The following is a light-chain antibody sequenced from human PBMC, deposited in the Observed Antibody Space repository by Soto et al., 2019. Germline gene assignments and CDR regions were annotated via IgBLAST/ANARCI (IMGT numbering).Light chain of an antibody. Sequence: QSVLAQPASVSGSPGQSITISCTGTSSDVGGYNYVSWYQQHPGKAPKLMIYDVSNRPSGVSNRFSGSKSGNTASLTISGPQAEDEADYYCSSSTSSSTPDLVFGGGTKVTVL. V-gene: IGLV2-14*01. J-gene: IGLJ2*01. CDR1: SSDVGGYNY. CDR2: DVS. CDR3: SSSTSSSTPDLV.